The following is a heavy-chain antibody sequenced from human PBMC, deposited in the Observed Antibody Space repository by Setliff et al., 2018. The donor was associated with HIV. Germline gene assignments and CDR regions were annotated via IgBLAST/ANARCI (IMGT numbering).Heavy chain of an antibody. CDR3: TRIPGLGQPMYYFDS. Sequence: NPSETLSLTCNVSGVSISTSGYYWGWIRQPPGKGLEWIGSFHSSGNTNYNPSLKSRVTISMDKSKNQFSLNLNSVTAADTAVYYCTRIPGLGQPMYYFDSWGQGALVTVSS. CDR2: FHSSGNT. D-gene: IGHD2-2*02. J-gene: IGHJ4*02. CDR1: GVSISTSGYY. V-gene: IGHV4-39*07.